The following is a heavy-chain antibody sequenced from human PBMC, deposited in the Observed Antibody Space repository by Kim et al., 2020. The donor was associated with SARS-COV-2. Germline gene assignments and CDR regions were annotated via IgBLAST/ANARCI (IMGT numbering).Heavy chain of an antibody. CDR1: GFTFSSYG. J-gene: IGHJ4*02. CDR2: ISYDGSNK. V-gene: IGHV3-33*05. Sequence: GGSLRLSCAASGFTFSSYGMHWVRQAPGKGLEWVAVISYDGSNKYYADSVKGRFTISRDNSKNTLYLQMNSLRAEDTAVYYCARELTSEARGYSYGYRPSDYWGQGTLVTVSS. CDR3: ARELTSEARGYSYGYRPSDY. D-gene: IGHD5-18*01.